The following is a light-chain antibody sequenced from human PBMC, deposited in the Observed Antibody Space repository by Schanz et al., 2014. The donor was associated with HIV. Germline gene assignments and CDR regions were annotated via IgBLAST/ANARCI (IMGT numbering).Light chain of an antibody. V-gene: IGLV7-46*01. J-gene: IGLJ1*01. CDR1: TGAVTSGHY. CDR2: DTN. Sequence: HAVVTQESSLTVSPGGTVTLTCGSSTGAVTSGHYAYWFQQKPGQAPRTLIHDTNNRHSWTPARFSGSLLGGKAALTLSGAQPEDEADYYCLLSYTDAHVFGTGTKLTVL. CDR3: LLSYTDAHV.